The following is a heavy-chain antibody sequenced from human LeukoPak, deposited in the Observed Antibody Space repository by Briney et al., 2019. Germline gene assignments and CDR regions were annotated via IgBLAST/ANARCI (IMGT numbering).Heavy chain of an antibody. Sequence: GGSLRLSCVASGLTFNSHSMSWVRQAPGMGLEWVSVVSTNGDVTFYADSVKGRFTISRDNSKNTLFLQMNSLRAEDTAVYCCAKLSLSGRSQSADYWGQGTLVTVSS. CDR2: VSTNGDVT. D-gene: IGHD3-10*01. CDR3: AKLSLSGRSQSADY. J-gene: IGHJ4*02. CDR1: GLTFNSHS. V-gene: IGHV3-23*01.